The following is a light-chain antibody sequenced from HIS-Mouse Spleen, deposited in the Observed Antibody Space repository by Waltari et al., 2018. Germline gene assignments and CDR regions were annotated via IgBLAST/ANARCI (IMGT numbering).Light chain of an antibody. CDR2: CAS. V-gene: IGKV4-1*01. Sequence: DIVMTQSPDSLAVSLGERATINCKSSQSVLYSSNNKNYLAWYQQKPGQPPKLRIYCASTRESGVPDRFSGSGSGTDFTLTISSLQAEDVAVYYCQQYYSTPYTFGQGTKLEIK. J-gene: IGKJ2*01. CDR3: QQYYSTPYT. CDR1: QSVLYSSNNKNY.